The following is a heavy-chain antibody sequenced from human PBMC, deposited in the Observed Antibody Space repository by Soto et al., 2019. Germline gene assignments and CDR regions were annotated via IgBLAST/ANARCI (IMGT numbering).Heavy chain of an antibody. CDR2: INPNSGGT. CDR1: GYSFAGHY. D-gene: IGHD3-9*01. Sequence: ASVKVSCKTSGYSFAGHYLHWVRQAPGQGLDWMGWINPNSGGTIYAQKFQGRVTMTRDTSISTAYMVLTSLRSDDTAVYYCARDSHYDILTGYSRNAFDMWGRGTVVT. CDR3: ARDSHYDILTGYSRNAFDM. V-gene: IGHV1-2*02. J-gene: IGHJ3*02.